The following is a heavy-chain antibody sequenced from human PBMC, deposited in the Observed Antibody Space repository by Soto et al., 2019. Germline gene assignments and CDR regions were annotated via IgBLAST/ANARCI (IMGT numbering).Heavy chain of an antibody. D-gene: IGHD2-21*02. CDR2: IKQDGSEK. J-gene: IGHJ6*02. CDR1: GFTFSSYW. V-gene: IGHV3-7*04. CDR3: AGDPSVVGAANQYCYYGMDV. Sequence: EVQLVESGGGLVQPGGSLRLSCAASGFTFSSYWMSWVRQAPGKGLEWVANIKQDGSEKYYVDSVKGRFTISRDNAKNSLYLQMNSLTAKDTAGYDCAGDPSVVGAANQYCYYGMDVWGPGIPVTVSS.